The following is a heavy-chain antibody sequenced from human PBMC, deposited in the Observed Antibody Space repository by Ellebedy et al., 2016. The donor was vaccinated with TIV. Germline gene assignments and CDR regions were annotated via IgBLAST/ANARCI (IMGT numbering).Heavy chain of an antibody. Sequence: MPSETLSLTCAVYGVSFSGSYWSWIRRPPGKGLEWIGEINHSVGTNSNPSLKSRVTISLDTSKNQFSLKLTSVSAADTADHFCARGLGGGEYFDFWGQGTPVTVSS. CDR1: GVSFSGSY. CDR3: ARGLGGGEYFDF. CDR2: INHSVGT. D-gene: IGHD2/OR15-2a*01. V-gene: IGHV4-34*01. J-gene: IGHJ4*02.